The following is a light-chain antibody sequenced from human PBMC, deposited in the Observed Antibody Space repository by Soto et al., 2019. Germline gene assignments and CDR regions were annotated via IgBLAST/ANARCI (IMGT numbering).Light chain of an antibody. CDR2: GAS. CDR1: QSVSSSY. CDR3: QQYGSSPETWT. J-gene: IGKJ1*01. Sequence: EIVLTQSPGTLSLSPGERATLSCRASQSVSSSYLAWYQQKPGQAPRLLIYGASSRATGIPDRFSGSGSGTDFTLTISRLEPEDFAVYYCQQYGSSPETWTFGQGTKWIS. V-gene: IGKV3-20*01.